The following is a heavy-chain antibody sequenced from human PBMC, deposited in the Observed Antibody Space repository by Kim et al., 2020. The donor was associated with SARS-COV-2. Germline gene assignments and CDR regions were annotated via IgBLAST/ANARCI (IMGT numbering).Heavy chain of an antibody. V-gene: IGHV3-49*04. CDR3: TRPEYYYDSSGYYSRYYYYGMDV. D-gene: IGHD3-22*01. Sequence: SLRLSCTASGFTFGDYAMSWVRQAPGKGLEWVGFIRSKAYGGTTEYAASVKGRFTISRDDSKSIAYLQMNSLKTEDTAVYYCTRPEYYYDSSGYYSRYYYYGMDVWGQGTTVTVSS. J-gene: IGHJ6*02. CDR2: IRSKAYGGTT. CDR1: GFTFGDYA.